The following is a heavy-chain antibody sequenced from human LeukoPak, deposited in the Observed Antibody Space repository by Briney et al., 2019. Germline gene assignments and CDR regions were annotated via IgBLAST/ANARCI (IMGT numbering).Heavy chain of an antibody. J-gene: IGHJ4*02. V-gene: IGHV1-8*01. CDR3: ARGPPQRVAWYYYDSSGYYYD. CDR2: MSPNSGNT. CDR1: GYTFTSYD. D-gene: IGHD3-22*01. Sequence: ASVKASCKASGYTFTSYDINWVRQATGQGLEWMGWMSPNSGNTGYAQKFQGRVTMTRNTSISTAYMELSSLRSEDTAVYYCARGPPQRVAWYYYDSSGYYYDWGQGTLVTVSS.